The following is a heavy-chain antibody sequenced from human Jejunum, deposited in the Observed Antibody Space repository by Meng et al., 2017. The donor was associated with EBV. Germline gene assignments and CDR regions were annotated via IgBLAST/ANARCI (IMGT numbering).Heavy chain of an antibody. V-gene: IGHV1-2*06. D-gene: IGHD3-16*01. J-gene: IGHJ2*01. Sequence: VHMVTSGAECKKPGASVKISCKASAYTFAGYYMHWVRQAPGQGLEWMGRINPNSGGANYAQKFQGRVTMTRDTSISTAYMELSRLRSDDTAVYYCAREGLVGDLRYFDLWGRGTLVTVSS. CDR1: AYTFAGYY. CDR3: AREGLVGDLRYFDL. CDR2: INPNSGGA.